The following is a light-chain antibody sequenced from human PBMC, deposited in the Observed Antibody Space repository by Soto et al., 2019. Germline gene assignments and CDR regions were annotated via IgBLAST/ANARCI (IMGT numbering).Light chain of an antibody. CDR1: QSVSSY. J-gene: IGKJ4*01. CDR2: DAS. CDR3: QQRSNWPLT. V-gene: IGKV3-11*01. Sequence: EIVLTQSPATLSLSPGERATLSCRASQSVSSYLAWYQQKPGQAPRLLIYDASNRATGIPARFSGSGSGTDFTLTISSLEPEYFAVYYCQQRSNWPLTLGGGTKADIK.